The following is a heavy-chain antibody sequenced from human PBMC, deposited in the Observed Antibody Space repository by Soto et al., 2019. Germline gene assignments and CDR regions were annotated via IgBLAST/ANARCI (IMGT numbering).Heavy chain of an antibody. CDR3: AKDLVYCTNGVCPSAY. CDR1: GFTFSSYG. CDR2: ISYDGSNK. D-gene: IGHD2-8*01. J-gene: IGHJ4*02. V-gene: IGHV3-30*18. Sequence: QVQLVESGGGVVQPGRSLRLSCAASGFTFSSYGMHWVRQAPGKGLEWGAVISYDGSNKYYADSVKGRFTISRDNSKNTLYLQMNSLRAEDTAVYYYAKDLVYCTNGVCPSAYWGQGTLVTVSS.